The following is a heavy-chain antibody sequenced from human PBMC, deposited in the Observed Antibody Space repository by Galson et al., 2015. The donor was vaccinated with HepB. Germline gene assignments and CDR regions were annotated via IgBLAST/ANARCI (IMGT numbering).Heavy chain of an antibody. D-gene: IGHD3-22*01. V-gene: IGHV1-69*13. CDR3: ARDVGYYDSSGDQGY. J-gene: IGHJ4*02. CDR2: IIPIFGTA. CDR1: GGTFSSYA. Sequence: SVKVSCKASGGTFSSYAISWVRQAPGQGLEWMGGIIPIFGTANYAQKFQGRVTITADESTSTAYMELSSLRSEGTAVYYCARDVGYYDSSGDQGYWGQGTLVTVSS.